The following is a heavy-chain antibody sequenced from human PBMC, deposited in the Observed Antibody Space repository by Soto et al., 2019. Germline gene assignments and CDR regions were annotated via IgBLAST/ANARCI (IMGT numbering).Heavy chain of an antibody. D-gene: IGHD1-26*01. CDR3: AKGGGSARDFDY. J-gene: IGHJ4*02. Sequence: LRLSCTGSGFTFGNYGMHWVRQAPGKGLEWVASTSYDGNNKYYADSLKGRFTISRDNSKKMVYLQMTSLGPEDTAVYYCAKGGGSARDFDYWGQGALVTVSS. V-gene: IGHV3-30*18. CDR1: GFTFGNYG. CDR2: TSYDGNNK.